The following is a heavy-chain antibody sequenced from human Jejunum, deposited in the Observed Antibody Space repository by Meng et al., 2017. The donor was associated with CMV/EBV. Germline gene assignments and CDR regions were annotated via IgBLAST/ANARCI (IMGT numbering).Heavy chain of an antibody. D-gene: IGHD3-22*01. CDR2: IYGSGDSI. Sequence: EXQLLEXXXDLVQSGXSLRLSXVGSGCTFSRYSVNWVRHVPGKGMEWIASIYGSGDSIFYADSVKGRFIISRDNAKNIVYLQMSSLRVEDTAVYYCVKDVSMYYYDASGYPGDSWGQGTLVTVSS. V-gene: IGHV3-23*05. J-gene: IGHJ4*02. CDR1: GCTFSRYS. CDR3: VKDVSMYYYDASGYPGDS.